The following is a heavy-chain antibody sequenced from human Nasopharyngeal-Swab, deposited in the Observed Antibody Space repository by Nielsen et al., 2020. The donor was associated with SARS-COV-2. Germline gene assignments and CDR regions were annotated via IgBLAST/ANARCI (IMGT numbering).Heavy chain of an antibody. D-gene: IGHD3-22*01. CDR1: GYSFTNFW. Sequence: GESLKTSCQASGYSFTNFWIGWVRQMPGKGLEWMGIIYPGDSDTRYSPSFQGQVTISADKSINTAYLQWSSLKASDTAMYYCARTAIEGGYYRGDAFDIWGQGTMVTVSS. V-gene: IGHV5-51*01. J-gene: IGHJ3*02. CDR2: IYPGDSDT. CDR3: ARTAIEGGYYRGDAFDI.